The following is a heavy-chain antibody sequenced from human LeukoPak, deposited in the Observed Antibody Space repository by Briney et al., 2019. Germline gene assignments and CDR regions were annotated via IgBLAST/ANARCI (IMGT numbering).Heavy chain of an antibody. J-gene: IGHJ4*02. D-gene: IGHD5-12*01. V-gene: IGHV3-33*01. Sequence: PGGSLRLSCAASGFTFSNHGMYWVRQAPGKGLEWAAIIWYDGSKKYYGDSVKGRFTVSRDNSKNTLYLQMNSLRAEDTAVYYCAMYSGSDWEFNYWGQGTLVTVSS. CDR1: GFTFSNHG. CDR2: IWYDGSKK. CDR3: AMYSGSDWEFNY.